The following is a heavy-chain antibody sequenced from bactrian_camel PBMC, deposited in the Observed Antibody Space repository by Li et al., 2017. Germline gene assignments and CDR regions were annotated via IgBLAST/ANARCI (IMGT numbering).Heavy chain of an antibody. J-gene: IGHJ4*01. CDR1: GYTSRHC. Sequence: HVQLVESGGGSVEAGGSLTLSCEVSGYTSRHCIGWFRQAPGKGREGVASIRGDDVVKYADAVKGRFTISRANTMNTAYLQMDSLKSEDTAQYYCVALAWGFNYWGQGTQVTVS. D-gene: IGHD1*01. CDR3: VALAWGFNY. CDR2: IRGDDVVK. V-gene: IGHV3S1*01.